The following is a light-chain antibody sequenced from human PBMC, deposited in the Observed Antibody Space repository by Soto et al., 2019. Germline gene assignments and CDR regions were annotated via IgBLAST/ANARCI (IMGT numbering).Light chain of an antibody. CDR2: DVN. V-gene: IGLV2-14*01. Sequence: QSALTQPASVSGSPGQSITISCTGTISDIGGYNFISWYQHHPGKAPKLVIYDVNNRHSGISYRFSGSKSGNTASLTISGLQAEDEADYYCASYTRTTTLVFGGGTKVTVL. J-gene: IGLJ2*01. CDR3: ASYTRTTTLV. CDR1: ISDIGGYNF.